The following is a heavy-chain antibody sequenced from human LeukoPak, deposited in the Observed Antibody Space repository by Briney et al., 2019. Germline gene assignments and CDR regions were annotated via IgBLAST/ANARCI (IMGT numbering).Heavy chain of an antibody. CDR1: SASLTRGSYF. Sequence: PSETLSLTCTVSSASLTRGSYFWNWIRQHPGKGLEWLGYIDTSGSSHYNPSLKSRLTISIDTSKDQFSMRLASVTAADTAVYYCARDLAGMDVWGQGTTVIVS. CDR3: ARDLAGMDV. V-gene: IGHV4-31*03. J-gene: IGHJ6*02. CDR2: IDTSGSS.